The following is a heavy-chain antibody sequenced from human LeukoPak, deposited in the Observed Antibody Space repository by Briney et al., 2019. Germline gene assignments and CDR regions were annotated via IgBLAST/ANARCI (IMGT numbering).Heavy chain of an antibody. D-gene: IGHD1-7*01. V-gene: IGHV1-2*02. J-gene: IGHJ4*02. CDR1: GYTFTSYY. CDR3: ARDKYNWNYALDY. CDR2: NNPLSGGT. Sequence: GASVKVSCKASGYTFTSYYMHWVRQAPGQGLEWMGWNNPLSGGTNYAQKFQGRVTMTRDTSISTAYMELNRLRSDDTAVYYCARDKYNWNYALDYWGQGTLVTVSS.